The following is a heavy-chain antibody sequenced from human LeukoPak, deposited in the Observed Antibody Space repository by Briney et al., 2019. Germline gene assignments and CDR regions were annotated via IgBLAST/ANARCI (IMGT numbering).Heavy chain of an antibody. Sequence: SETLSLTCTVSGGSISNRNYHWGWIRQPPGKGLEWIGSMRHSGNTSCNPSLKSRVTISTDPSKNQFSLKLTSVTAADTAVYYCARDSGLWFGGKYYYNMDVWGKGTTVSVSS. V-gene: IGHV4-39*07. CDR3: ARDSGLWFGGKYYYNMDV. CDR1: GGSISNRNYH. CDR2: MRHSGNT. D-gene: IGHD3-10*01. J-gene: IGHJ6*03.